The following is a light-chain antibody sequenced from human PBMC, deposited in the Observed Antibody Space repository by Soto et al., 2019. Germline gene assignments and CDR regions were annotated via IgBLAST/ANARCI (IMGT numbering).Light chain of an antibody. CDR2: GAS. CDR1: PSVNIN. CDR3: HQYNNWPIT. Sequence: EVVLTQSPATLSVSPGEGATLSCRACPSVNINLAWYQQKPGQAPRLLIYGASTRATGVPARFSGSGSGTEFTLTISTLQSEDFAVYYCHQYNNWPITFGQGTRLEI. J-gene: IGKJ5*01. V-gene: IGKV3-15*01.